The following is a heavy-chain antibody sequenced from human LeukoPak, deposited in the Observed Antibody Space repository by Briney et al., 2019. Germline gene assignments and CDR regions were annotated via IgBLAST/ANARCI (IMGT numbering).Heavy chain of an antibody. V-gene: IGHV1-69*01. D-gene: IGHD1-26*01. Sequence: SVTVSFTASGGTFSIYAISWVRQAPGQGLEWMGGIIPIFGTANYAQKFQGRVTITADESTSTAYMELSSLRSEDTAVYYCASWGRRIVGATEYYFDYWGQGTLVTVSS. CDR3: ASWGRRIVGATEYYFDY. CDR1: GGTFSIYA. CDR2: IIPIFGTA. J-gene: IGHJ4*02.